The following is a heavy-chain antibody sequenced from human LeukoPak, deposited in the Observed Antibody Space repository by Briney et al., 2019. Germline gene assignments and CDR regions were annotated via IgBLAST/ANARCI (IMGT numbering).Heavy chain of an antibody. CDR1: GFTFSSYG. D-gene: IGHD6-13*01. J-gene: IGHJ6*03. Sequence: GGSLRLSCAASGFTFSSYGMSWVRQAPGKGLEWVSAIGTAGDTYYPGSVKGRFTISRENAKNSLYLQMNSLRAGDTAVYYCARSRRTGIAAAGNRTHYYYYYMDVWGKGTTVTISS. V-gene: IGHV3-13*01. CDR2: IGTAGDT. CDR3: ARSRRTGIAAAGNRTHYYYYYMDV.